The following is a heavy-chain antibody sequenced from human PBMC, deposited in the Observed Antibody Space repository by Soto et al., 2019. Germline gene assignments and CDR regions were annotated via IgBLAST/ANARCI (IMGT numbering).Heavy chain of an antibody. Sequence: SETLSLTCTVSGGSISSYYWSWIRQPPGKGLEWIGYFFYSGSTNYNPSLKSRVTISVGTSKNHFSLKLSSVTAADTAVYYCARENSSGWYDYWGQGTLVTVSS. CDR3: ARENSSGWYDY. V-gene: IGHV4-59*01. CDR1: GGSISSYY. CDR2: FFYSGST. D-gene: IGHD6-19*01. J-gene: IGHJ4*02.